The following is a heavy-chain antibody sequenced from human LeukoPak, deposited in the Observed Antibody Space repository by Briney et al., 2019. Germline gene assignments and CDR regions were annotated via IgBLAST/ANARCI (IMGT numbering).Heavy chain of an antibody. CDR2: IYYSGST. V-gene: IGHV4-59*01. Sequence: SETLSLTCTVSGGSISSYYWSWIRQPPGKGLEWIGYIYYSGSTNYNPSLKSRVTISVDTSKNQFSLKLSSVTAADTAVYYCARGSAYYDFWSGYSLDYWGQGTLVTVSS. J-gene: IGHJ4*02. CDR3: ARGSAYYDFWSGYSLDY. D-gene: IGHD3-3*01. CDR1: GGSISSYY.